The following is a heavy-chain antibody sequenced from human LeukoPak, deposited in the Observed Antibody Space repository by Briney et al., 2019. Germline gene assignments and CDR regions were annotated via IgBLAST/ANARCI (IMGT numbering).Heavy chain of an antibody. CDR2: ISYDGSNK. V-gene: IGHV3-30-3*01. Sequence: GGSLRLSCAASGFTFSSYAMHWVRQAPGKGLEWVAVISYDGSNKYYADSVKGRLTISRDNSKNTLYLQMNSLRAEDTAVYYCANGMGVYCSSTSCYTAFDIWGQGTMVTVSS. J-gene: IGHJ3*02. CDR1: GFTFSSYA. CDR3: ANGMGVYCSSTSCYTAFDI. D-gene: IGHD2-2*02.